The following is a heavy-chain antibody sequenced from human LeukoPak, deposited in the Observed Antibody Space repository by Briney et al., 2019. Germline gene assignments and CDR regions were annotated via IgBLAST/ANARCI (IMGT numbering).Heavy chain of an antibody. J-gene: IGHJ4*02. CDR1: GYTLTELS. CDR2: FDPEDGET. V-gene: IGHV1-24*01. D-gene: IGHD6-19*01. CDR3: ARVGRGGIAVAGTMGY. Sequence: ASVKVSCKVSGYTLTELSMHWVRQAPGKGLEWMGGFDPEDGETIYAQKLQGRVTMTTDTSTSTAYMELRSLRSDDTAVYYCARVGRGGIAVAGTMGYWGQGTLVTVSS.